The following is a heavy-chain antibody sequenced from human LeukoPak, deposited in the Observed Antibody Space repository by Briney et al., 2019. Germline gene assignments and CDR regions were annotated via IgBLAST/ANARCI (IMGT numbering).Heavy chain of an antibody. CDR3: ARLRSPGDFDY. D-gene: IGHD1-26*01. V-gene: IGHV4-61*02. J-gene: IGHJ4*02. CDR2: IYTSGST. Sequence: PSETLSLTCTVSGGSISSGSYYWSWIRQPAGKGLEWIGRIYTSGSTNSNPSLKSRVTISVDTSKNQFSLKLNSVTAADTAMYYCARLRSPGDFDYWGQGTLVTVSS. CDR1: GGSISSGSYY.